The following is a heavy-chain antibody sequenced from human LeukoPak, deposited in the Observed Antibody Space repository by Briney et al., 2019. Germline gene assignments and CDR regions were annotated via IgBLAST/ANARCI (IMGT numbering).Heavy chain of an antibody. CDR1: GGSLSGYI. Sequence: SETLSLTCAVYGGSLSGYIWSWIRQPPGKGVEWIWEINHSGSTDYNPALKSRVTMSVDTSRNQFSLKLNSVTAADAAVYYCVRADGRDGYRGLVDYWGQGTLVTVSA. J-gene: IGHJ4*02. D-gene: IGHD5-24*01. CDR2: INHSGST. V-gene: IGHV4-34*01. CDR3: VRADGRDGYRGLVDY.